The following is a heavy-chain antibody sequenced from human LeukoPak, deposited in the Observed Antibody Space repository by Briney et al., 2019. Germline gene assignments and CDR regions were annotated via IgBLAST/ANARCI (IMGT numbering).Heavy chain of an antibody. CDR3: ARDQGYRYGYGDFDY. CDR1: GGTFSSSA. Sequence: SVKVSCKTSGGTFSSSAITWVRQAPGQGLEWMGGIIPIFGTANYAQKFQGRVTITADESTSTAYMELSSLRSEDTAVYYCARDQGYRYGYGDFDYWGQGTLVTVSS. D-gene: IGHD5-18*01. CDR2: IIPIFGTA. V-gene: IGHV1-69*01. J-gene: IGHJ4*02.